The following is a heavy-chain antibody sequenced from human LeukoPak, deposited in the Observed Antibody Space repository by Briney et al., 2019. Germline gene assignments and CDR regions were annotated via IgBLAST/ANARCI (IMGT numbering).Heavy chain of an antibody. J-gene: IGHJ4*02. CDR3: AREVGSSGWYDSFDY. V-gene: IGHV1-18*01. CDR2: ISAYKANT. CDR1: GYTFSNYG. Sequence: ASVKVSCKASGYTFSNYGISWVRQAPGQGLEWMGWISAYKANTHYAQKFQDRVTMTTDTPTSTAYMELRSLRADDTAVYYCAREVGSSGWYDSFDYWGQGTLVTVSS. D-gene: IGHD6-19*01.